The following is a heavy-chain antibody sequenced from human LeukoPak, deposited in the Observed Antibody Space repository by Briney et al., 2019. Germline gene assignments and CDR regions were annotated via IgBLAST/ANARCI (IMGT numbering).Heavy chain of an antibody. Sequence: GGSLRLSCAASGFTFSSYSMNWVRQAPGKGLEWVSSISSSSSYIYYADSVKGRFTISRDNAKNSLYLQMNSLRAEDTAVYYCARDQGGVPYGDYTYYYMDVWGKGTTVTVSS. CDR2: ISSSSSYI. CDR3: ARDQGGVPYGDYTYYYMDV. D-gene: IGHD4-17*01. J-gene: IGHJ6*03. V-gene: IGHV3-21*01. CDR1: GFTFSSYS.